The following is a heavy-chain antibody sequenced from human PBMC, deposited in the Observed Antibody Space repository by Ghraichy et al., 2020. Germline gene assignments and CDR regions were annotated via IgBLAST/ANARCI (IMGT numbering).Heavy chain of an antibody. V-gene: IGHV3-74*01. CDR3: WSTNWNSDY. CDR1: GFSFRSYW. D-gene: IGHD1-1*01. J-gene: IGHJ4*02. CDR2: INSDGSTT. Sequence: GGSLRLSCAASGFSFRSYWMHWVRQAPGKGLVWVSRINSDGSTTNYADSVKGRFTISRDNAKNTLYLQMNSLRAEDTAMYFCWSTNWNSDYWGQGTLVTVSS.